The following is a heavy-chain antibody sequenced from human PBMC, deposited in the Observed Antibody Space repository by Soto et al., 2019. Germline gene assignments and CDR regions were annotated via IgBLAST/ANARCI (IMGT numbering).Heavy chain of an antibody. CDR2: ISPYTGNT. J-gene: IGHJ6*02. CDR1: GYIFVNSG. D-gene: IGHD3-16*01. Sequence: QVQLVQCGDEVKKPGASVKVSCKASGYIFVNSGIAWVRQAPGQGLEWMGWISPYTGNTHSATKVQGRLTMTTDTSTSTAYMDLGSLTSDDTAVYYCVMVDNYVTPTPQDVWGQGTTVTVSS. V-gene: IGHV1-18*01. CDR3: VMVDNYVTPTPQDV.